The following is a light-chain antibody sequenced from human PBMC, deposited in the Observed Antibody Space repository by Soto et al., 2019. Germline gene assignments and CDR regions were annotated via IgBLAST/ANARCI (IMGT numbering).Light chain of an antibody. J-gene: IGLJ2*01. Sequence: QSVLTQPPSVSGAPGETVTISCSGSSPNIGSNAVNWYQQVPATAPTLLIYSTDQRPSGVPDRFSASKSGTSASLAISGLQSEDEADYSCATWDDSLNGPVFGGGTKLTVL. V-gene: IGLV1-44*01. CDR3: ATWDDSLNGPV. CDR2: STD. CDR1: SPNIGSNA.